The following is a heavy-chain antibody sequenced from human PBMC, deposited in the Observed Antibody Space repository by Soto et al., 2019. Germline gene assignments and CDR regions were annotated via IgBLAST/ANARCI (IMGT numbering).Heavy chain of an antibody. CDR3: ASDSHCDGGNSPMGGFDI. J-gene: IGHJ3*02. Sequence: GGALKISWNGSWYVFRIHWVAWVRPVPGEGVEWVGIIYAGISNTMYSPSFPDHVTISADPAPITTYLQWDTLKPPDTAIYFCASDSHCDGGNSPMGGFDIWGQGTMVTVSS. CDR1: WYVFRIHW. V-gene: IGHV5-51*01. D-gene: IGHD2-15*01. CDR2: IYAGISNT.